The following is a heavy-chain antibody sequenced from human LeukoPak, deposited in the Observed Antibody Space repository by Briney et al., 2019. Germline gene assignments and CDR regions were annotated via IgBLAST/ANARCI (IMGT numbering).Heavy chain of an antibody. J-gene: IGHJ6*03. CDR1: GYTFTSYG. CDR3: ARDLDLELPMDV. CDR2: ISVYNGNT. V-gene: IGHV1-18*01. Sequence: ASVKVSCKASGYTFTSYGISWVRQAPGQGLEWMGWISVYNGNTNYAQKLQGRVTMTTDTSTSTAYMELSRLRSDDTAVYYCARDLDLELPMDVWGKGTTVTVSS. D-gene: IGHD1-7*01.